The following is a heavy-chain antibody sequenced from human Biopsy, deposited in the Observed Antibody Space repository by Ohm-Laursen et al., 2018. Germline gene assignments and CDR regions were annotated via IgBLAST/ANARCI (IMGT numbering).Heavy chain of an antibody. D-gene: IGHD6-6*01. CDR1: GSSFSTYD. V-gene: IGHV1-8*01. J-gene: IGHJ5*02. CDR2: MIPSSGKT. Sequence: PSVKVSCNASGSSFSTYDVNWVRQARGQGLEWMGWMIPSSGKTGYAQRFQGRVTLTMNTSISTAYMELSGLRSEDTAVYFCARGYSRRVSIFEASIYWFDTWGQGTLVTVSS. CDR3: ARGYSRRVSIFEASIYWFDT.